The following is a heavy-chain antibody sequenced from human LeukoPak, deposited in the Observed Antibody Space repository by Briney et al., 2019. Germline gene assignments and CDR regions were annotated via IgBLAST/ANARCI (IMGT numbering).Heavy chain of an antibody. D-gene: IGHD6-13*01. CDR3: ANLNLAAGIPGLDP. CDR1: GYAFTSYG. CDR2: ISAYNGNT. V-gene: IGHV1-18*04. J-gene: IGHJ5*02. Sequence: ASVKVSCKASGYAFTSYGISWVRQAPGQGLEWMGWISAYNGNTNYAQKLQGRVTMTTDTSTSTAYMELRSLRSDDTAVYYCANLNLAAGIPGLDPWGQGTLVTVSS.